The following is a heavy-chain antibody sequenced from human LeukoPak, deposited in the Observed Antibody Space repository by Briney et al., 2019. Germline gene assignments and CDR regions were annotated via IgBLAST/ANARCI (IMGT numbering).Heavy chain of an antibody. CDR1: GGSISSSSYY. Sequence: PSETLSLTCTVSGGSISSSSYYWGWIRQPPGKGLEWIGSIYYSGSTYYNPSLKSRVTISVDTSKNQFSLKLSSVTAADTAVYYCARGFQGYFQHWGQGTPVTVSS. V-gene: IGHV4-39*01. J-gene: IGHJ1*01. CDR3: ARGFQGYFQH. CDR2: IYYSGST.